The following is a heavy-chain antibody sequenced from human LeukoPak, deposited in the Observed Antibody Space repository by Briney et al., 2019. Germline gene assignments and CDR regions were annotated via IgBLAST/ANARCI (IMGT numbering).Heavy chain of an antibody. CDR1: GDSTTTNSYW. D-gene: IGHD3-16*01. J-gene: IGHJ5*02. CDR3: ARRGIWDLQIGNLFDP. V-gene: IGHV4-39*01. Sequence: PSETLSLTCSISGDSTTTNSYWWGWIRQSPGKGLKWIGSIYSSGNSYYNPSLKTRATISPDTSKNQYSLRLTSVTAADTALYYCARRGIWDLQIGNLFDPWGQGILVTVSS. CDR2: IYSSGNS.